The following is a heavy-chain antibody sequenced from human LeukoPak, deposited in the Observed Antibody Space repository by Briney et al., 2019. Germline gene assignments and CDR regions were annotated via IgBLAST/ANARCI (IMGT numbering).Heavy chain of an antibody. Sequence: GGSLRLSCAASGFSFSTYEMNWVRQAPGKGLEWVSYISSSGSTIYYADSVKGRFTISRDSAKNSLYLQMNSLRAEDTALYYCARDVSSGWYSDYWGQGTLVTVSS. CDR2: ISSSGSTI. J-gene: IGHJ4*02. CDR1: GFSFSTYE. CDR3: ARDVSSGWYSDY. V-gene: IGHV3-48*03. D-gene: IGHD6-19*01.